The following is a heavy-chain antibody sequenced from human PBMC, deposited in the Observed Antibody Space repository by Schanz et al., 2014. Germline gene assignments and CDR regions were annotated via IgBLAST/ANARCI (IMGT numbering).Heavy chain of an antibody. V-gene: IGHV1-18*01. CDR2: IGGSDGNT. J-gene: IGHJ4*02. Sequence: QVQLVQSGGEVKTPGASVKVSCKASGYTFTRSGISWVRQAPGQGLEWMGWIGGSDGNTNFAQKFQGRVTMTTDTSTSTVYMELRSLTSDDSAVYYCARCEDYWGQGTLVTVSS. CDR1: GYTFTRSG. CDR3: ARCEDY.